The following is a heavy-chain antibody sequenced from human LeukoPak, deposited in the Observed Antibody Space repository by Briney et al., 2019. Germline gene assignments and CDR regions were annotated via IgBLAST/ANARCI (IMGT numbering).Heavy chain of an antibody. J-gene: IGHJ5*02. CDR2: IWYDGSNK. CDR1: GFTFSSYG. V-gene: IGHV3-33*01. Sequence: GRSLRLSCAASGFTFSSYGMHWVRQAPGKGLEWVAVIWYDGSNKYYADYVKGRFTISRDNSKNTLYLQMNSLRAEDTAVYYCARDRGTWFDPWGQGTLVTVSS. D-gene: IGHD1-1*01. CDR3: ARDRGTWFDP.